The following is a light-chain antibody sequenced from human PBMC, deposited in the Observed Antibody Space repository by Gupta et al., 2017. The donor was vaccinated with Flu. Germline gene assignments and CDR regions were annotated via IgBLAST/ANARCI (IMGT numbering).Light chain of an antibody. CDR1: SSNIGRYT. CDR2: SNT. V-gene: IGLV1-44*01. CDR3: VTWDDSLNGPV. Sequence: SVLTQPPSAPGTPGQRVTIPCSGSSSNIGRYTVHWYHQAPGTAPKLLIHSNTQRPSGVPDRFSGSKSGTSASLAISGLQSEDDGNYYCVTWDDSLNGPVFGGGTRLTVL. J-gene: IGLJ3*02.